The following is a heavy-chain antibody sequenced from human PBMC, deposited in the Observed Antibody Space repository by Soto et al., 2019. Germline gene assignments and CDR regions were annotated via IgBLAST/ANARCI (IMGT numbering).Heavy chain of an antibody. V-gene: IGHV3-21*02. Sequence: DVKLVESGGGLVKPGGSLRLSCAASGFEFSSYTMNWVRQSPGKGLEWVSSITSRSASIYYVDSVRGRFTISRNNAKNLLFLQMRRLRADDTAVYFSARRVASSGNHCLDPWCPGTLVSVSS. D-gene: IGHD3-3*01. CDR3: ARRVASSGNHCLDP. CDR1: GFEFSSYT. J-gene: IGHJ5*02. CDR2: ITSRSASI.